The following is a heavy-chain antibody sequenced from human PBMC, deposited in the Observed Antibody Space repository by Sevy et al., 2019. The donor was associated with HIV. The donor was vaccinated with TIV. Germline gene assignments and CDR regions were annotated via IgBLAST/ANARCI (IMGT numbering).Heavy chain of an antibody. V-gene: IGHV1-69*13. J-gene: IGHJ4*02. D-gene: IGHD6-19*01. CDR3: ARKGAVAGTQSDY. CDR2: IIPIFGTA. CDR1: GGTFSSYA. Sequence: ASVKVSCKASGGTFSSYAISWVRQAPGQGLEWMGGIIPIFGTANYAQKFQGRVTITADESTSTAYMELSSLRSEDTAVYYCARKGAVAGTQSDYWGQGTLVTVSS.